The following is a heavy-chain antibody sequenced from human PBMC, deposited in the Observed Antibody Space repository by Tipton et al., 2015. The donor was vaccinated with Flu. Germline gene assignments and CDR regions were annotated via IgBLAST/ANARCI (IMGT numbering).Heavy chain of an antibody. Sequence: GSLRLSCAASGFTFSRSWMHWVCQSPEKGLEWVADINQDGSVKYYVDSVKGRFTISRDNAKNSLYLQMNSLRAEDTAVYYCTRKLVEYWGQGTLVTVSS. CDR1: GFTFSRSW. CDR2: INQDGSVK. CDR3: TRKLVEY. D-gene: IGHD2-2*01. V-gene: IGHV3-7*01. J-gene: IGHJ4*02.